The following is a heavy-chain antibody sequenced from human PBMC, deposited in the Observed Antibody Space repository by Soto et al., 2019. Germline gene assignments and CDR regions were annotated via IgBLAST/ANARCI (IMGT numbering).Heavy chain of an antibody. CDR2: IYSGGST. Sequence: GGSLRLSCAASGFTVSSNYMSWVRQAPGKGLEWVSVIYSGGSTYYADSVKGRFTISRDNSKNTLYLQMNSLRAEDTAVYYCARATGLVPAAIGYYYYGMDVWGQGTTVTVSS. D-gene: IGHD2-2*01. J-gene: IGHJ6*02. CDR3: ARATGLVPAAIGYYYYGMDV. V-gene: IGHV3-66*01. CDR1: GFTVSSNY.